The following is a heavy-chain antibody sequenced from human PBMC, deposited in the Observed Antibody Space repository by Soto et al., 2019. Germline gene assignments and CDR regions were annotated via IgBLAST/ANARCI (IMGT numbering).Heavy chain of an antibody. J-gene: IGHJ3*02. Sequence: QVQLQESGPGLVKPSQTLSLTCTVSGGSISSGGYYWSWIRQHPGKGLEWIGYIYYIGSTYYNPSLKSRVTISVDTSKNQFSLKLSSVTAADTAVYYCARVCGGDCHNAFDIWGQGTMVTVSS. CDR3: ARVCGGDCHNAFDI. CDR2: IYYIGST. V-gene: IGHV4-31*03. CDR1: GGSISSGGYY. D-gene: IGHD2-21*02.